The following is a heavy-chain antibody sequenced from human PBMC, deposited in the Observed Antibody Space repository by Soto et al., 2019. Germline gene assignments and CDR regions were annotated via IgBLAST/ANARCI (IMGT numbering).Heavy chain of an antibody. V-gene: IGHV3-30-3*01. Sequence: GGSLRLSCAASGFTFSSDAMHWVRQAPGKGLEWVAVISYDGSNKYYADSVKGRFTISRDNSKNTLYLQMNSLRAEDTAVYYCARDSGIVVVVPTYGMDVWGQGTTVTVSS. J-gene: IGHJ6*02. CDR3: ARDSGIVVVVPTYGMDV. CDR2: ISYDGSNK. CDR1: GFTFSSDA. D-gene: IGHD2-15*01.